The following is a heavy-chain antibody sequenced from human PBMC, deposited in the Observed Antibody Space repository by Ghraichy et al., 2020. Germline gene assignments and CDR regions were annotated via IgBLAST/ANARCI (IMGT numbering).Heavy chain of an antibody. Sequence: GGSLRLSCAASGFTFSSYWMHWVRQAPGKGLVWVSRINSDGSSTSYADSVKGRFTISRDNAKNTLYLQMNSLRAEDTAVYYCAREGAKDGYRAWGQGTLVTVSS. CDR1: GFTFSSYW. D-gene: IGHD5-24*01. J-gene: IGHJ5*02. V-gene: IGHV3-74*01. CDR2: INSDGSST. CDR3: AREGAKDGYRA.